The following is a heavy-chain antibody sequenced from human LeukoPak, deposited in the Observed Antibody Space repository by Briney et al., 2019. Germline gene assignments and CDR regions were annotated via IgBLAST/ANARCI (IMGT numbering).Heavy chain of an antibody. J-gene: IGHJ6*02. CDR3: AEWLKYYGMDV. V-gene: IGHV4-39*01. D-gene: IGHD5-12*01. Sequence: KPSETLSLTCTVSGGSISSSSYYWGWIRQPPGKGLEWIGSIYYSGSTYYNPSLKSRVTISVDTSKNQFSLKLSSVTAADTAVYYCAEWLKYYGMDVWGQGTTVTVSS. CDR1: GGSISSSSYY. CDR2: IYYSGST.